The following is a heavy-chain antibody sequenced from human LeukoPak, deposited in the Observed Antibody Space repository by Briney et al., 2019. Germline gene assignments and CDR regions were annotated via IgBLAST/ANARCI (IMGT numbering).Heavy chain of an antibody. J-gene: IGHJ4*02. Sequence: GGSLRLSCAASVFTFSSYGMRWVRQAPGKGLEWVSAISGRGGSTYYADSVKGRFTISRDNSKNTVYVQMKSLRGEDTAVYYCAKGGSSSWSYFDYWGQGILVTVSS. CDR3: AKGGSSSWSYFDY. V-gene: IGHV3-23*01. D-gene: IGHD6-13*01. CDR1: VFTFSSYG. CDR2: ISGRGGST.